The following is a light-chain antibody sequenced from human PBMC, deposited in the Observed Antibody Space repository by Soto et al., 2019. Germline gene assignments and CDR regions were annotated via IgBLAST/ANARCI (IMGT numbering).Light chain of an antibody. V-gene: IGLV2-14*01. J-gene: IGLJ1*01. CDR3: SAYTSSSTHD. CDR2: EVS. CDR1: SSDGGGYNY. Sequence: QSVLTQPASVSGSPGQSITISCTGTSSDGGGYNYVSWYQQHPGKAPKLMIYEVSNRPSWVSNLFSGSKSGNTASLTISVLQAEDEADYYCSAYTSSSTHDFGTGTKVTVL.